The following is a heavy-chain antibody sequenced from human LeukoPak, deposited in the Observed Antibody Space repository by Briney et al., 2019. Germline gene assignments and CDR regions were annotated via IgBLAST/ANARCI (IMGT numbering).Heavy chain of an antibody. CDR2: INSDGSST. CDR3: ARKGYCSGGSCYSTYFDY. V-gene: IGHV3-74*01. J-gene: IGHJ4*02. D-gene: IGHD2-15*01. CDR1: GFTFSSYW. Sequence: PGGSLRLSCAASGFTFSSYWMHWVRQAPGKGLVWVSRINSDGSSTSYADSVKGRFTISRDNAKNTLYLQMNSLRAEDTAVYYCARKGYCSGGSCYSTYFDYWGQGTVVTVSS.